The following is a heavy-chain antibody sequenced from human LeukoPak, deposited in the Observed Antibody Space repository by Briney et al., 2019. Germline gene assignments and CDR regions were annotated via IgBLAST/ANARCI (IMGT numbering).Heavy chain of an antibody. CDR1: GFTFGDYA. CDR2: IRNLAYGGAP. J-gene: IGHJ6*02. D-gene: IGHD1-26*01. V-gene: IGHV3-49*04. Sequence: GGSLRLSCTASGFTFGDYAMSWVRQAPGKGLEWVGFIRNLAYGGAPEYAASVRGRFTISRDKYKSIAYLLMNSLKTEDTGIYYCTSDTGSYLAYYGLDVWGQGTTVTVSS. CDR3: TSDTGSYLAYYGLDV.